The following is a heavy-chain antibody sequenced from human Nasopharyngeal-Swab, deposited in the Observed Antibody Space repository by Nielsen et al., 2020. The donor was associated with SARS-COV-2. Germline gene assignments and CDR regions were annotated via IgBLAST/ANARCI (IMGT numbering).Heavy chain of an antibody. J-gene: IGHJ3*02. CDR1: GFTFSSYS. Sequence: GESLKISCAASGFTFSSYSMNWVRQAPGKGLEWVSSISSSSSYIYYADSVKGRFTISRDNAKNSLYLQMNSLRAEDTAVYYCARDWGYGDYIDIWGQGTMVTVSS. CDR3: ARDWGYGDYIDI. V-gene: IGHV3-21*01. CDR2: ISSSSSYI. D-gene: IGHD4-17*01.